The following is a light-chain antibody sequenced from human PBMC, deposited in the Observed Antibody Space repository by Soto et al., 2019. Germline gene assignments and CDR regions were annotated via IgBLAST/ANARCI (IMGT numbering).Light chain of an antibody. CDR2: EVT. CDR3: NSYTTSATYV. Sequence: QSALTQPASVSGSPGQSSTISCTGTNSDVGGYNYVSWYQHHPGEAPKLIIFEVTKRPSGVPYRFSGSKSANTASLTISGLQAEDEADYFCNSYTTSATYVFGSGTKVTVL. J-gene: IGLJ1*01. V-gene: IGLV2-14*01. CDR1: NSDVGGYNY.